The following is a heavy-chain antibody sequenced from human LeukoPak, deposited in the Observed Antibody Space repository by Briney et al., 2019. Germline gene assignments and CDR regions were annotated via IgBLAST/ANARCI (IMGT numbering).Heavy chain of an antibody. J-gene: IGHJ4*02. CDR2: IWYDGSNK. CDR1: GFTFNRFG. CDR3: ATSAHIEVGTAPPPDY. Sequence: PGRSLRLSCATSGFTFNRFGMHRVRQAPGKGLEWVAVIWYDGSNKDYADSVKGRFTISRDNSKNTLYLQMSGLRAEDTAVYYCATSAHIEVGTAPPPDYWGQGTLVTVTS. D-gene: IGHD2-21*02. V-gene: IGHV3-33*01.